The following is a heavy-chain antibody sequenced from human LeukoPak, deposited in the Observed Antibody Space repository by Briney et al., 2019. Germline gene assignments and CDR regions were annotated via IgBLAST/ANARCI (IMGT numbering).Heavy chain of an antibody. CDR1: GQSLTGYF. D-gene: IGHD6-6*01. Sequence: ASVKVSCKASGQSLTGYFIHWVRQAPGQGLEWMGWISAYNGNTNYAQKLQGRVTMTTDTSTSTAYMELRSLRSDDTAVYYCARPEQLDNAEYFQHWGQGTLVTVSS. CDR2: ISAYNGNT. V-gene: IGHV1-18*04. J-gene: IGHJ1*01. CDR3: ARPEQLDNAEYFQH.